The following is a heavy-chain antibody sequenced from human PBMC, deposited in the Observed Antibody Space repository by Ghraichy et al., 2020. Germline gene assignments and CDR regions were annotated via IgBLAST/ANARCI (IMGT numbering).Heavy chain of an antibody. D-gene: IGHD5-24*01. V-gene: IGHV2-70*01. Sequence: TLSLTCTFSGFSLSTSGMCVSWIRQPPGKAMEWLALIDWDDDKYYSTSLKTRLTISKDTSKNQVVLTMTNMDPVDTATYYCARIEMATRYFDYWGQGTLVTVSS. CDR1: GFSLSTSGMC. CDR2: IDWDDDK. J-gene: IGHJ4*02. CDR3: ARIEMATRYFDY.